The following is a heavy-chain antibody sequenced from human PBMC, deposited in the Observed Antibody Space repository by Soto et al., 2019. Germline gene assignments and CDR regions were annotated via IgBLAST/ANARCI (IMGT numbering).Heavy chain of an antibody. CDR3: ARDYYDILTGYYSILDAFDI. J-gene: IGHJ3*02. Sequence: QVQLVQSGAEVKKPGASVKVSCKASGYTFTSYGISWVRQAPGQGLEWMGWISAYNGNTNYAQKLQGRVTMTTDTSTSTAYIELRSLRSDDTAVYYCARDYYDILTGYYSILDAFDIWGQGTMVTVSS. D-gene: IGHD3-9*01. CDR1: GYTFTSYG. V-gene: IGHV1-18*01. CDR2: ISAYNGNT.